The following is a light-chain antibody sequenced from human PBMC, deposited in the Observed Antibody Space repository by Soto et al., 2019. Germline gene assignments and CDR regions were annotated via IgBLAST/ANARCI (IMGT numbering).Light chain of an antibody. CDR2: AAS. Sequence: DIQMTQSPSSVSASVGDRLTITCPASQGVSSWVAWYQQKPGKAPKLLIYAASSLRSGVPSRFSGSGSETDFTITISSLQPEDCGTYYCQQGYSFPLTFGGGTKVQIK. V-gene: IGKV1-12*01. CDR3: QQGYSFPLT. CDR1: QGVSSW. J-gene: IGKJ4*01.